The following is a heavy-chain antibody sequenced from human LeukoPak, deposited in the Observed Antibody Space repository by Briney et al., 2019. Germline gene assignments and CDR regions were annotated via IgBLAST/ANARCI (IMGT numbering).Heavy chain of an antibody. V-gene: IGHV5-51*01. Sequence: GESLKISCNGSRYSFTSYWIGWVRQMPGKGLEWMGIIYPGYSDTRYSPSFQGQVTISADKSISTAYLQWSSLKASDTAMYYCAACIAVAGYAEYFQHWGQGTLVTVSS. D-gene: IGHD6-19*01. CDR3: AACIAVAGYAEYFQH. CDR2: IYPGYSDT. CDR1: RYSFTSYW. J-gene: IGHJ1*01.